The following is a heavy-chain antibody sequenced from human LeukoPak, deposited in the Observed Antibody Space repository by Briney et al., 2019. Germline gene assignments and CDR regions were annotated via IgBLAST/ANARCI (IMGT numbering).Heavy chain of an antibody. CDR1: GYTFTGYY. V-gene: IGHV1-58*02. CDR2: IVVGSGNT. D-gene: IGHD6-19*01. J-gene: IGHJ4*02. CDR3: AAESLAVAGTGNY. Sequence: SVKVSCKASGYTFTGYYMHWVRQAPGQGLEWIGWIVVGSGNTNYAQKFQERVTITRDMSTSTAYMELSSLRSEDTAVYYCAAESLAVAGTGNYWGQGTLVTVSS.